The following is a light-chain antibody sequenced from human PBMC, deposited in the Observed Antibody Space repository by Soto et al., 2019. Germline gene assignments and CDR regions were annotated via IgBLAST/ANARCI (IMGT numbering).Light chain of an antibody. CDR3: QRYDISPFP. J-gene: IGKJ2*01. CDR2: GVS. CDR1: QSVSSTY. Sequence: EIVLTQSPGTLSLSPGERATLSCRASQSVSSTYLAWYQQKPGQAPRLLIYGVSSRATGIPDRFSGSGSGTDFTLTISRREPEDVAVYYCQRYDISPFPFGQGTKLEIK. V-gene: IGKV3-20*01.